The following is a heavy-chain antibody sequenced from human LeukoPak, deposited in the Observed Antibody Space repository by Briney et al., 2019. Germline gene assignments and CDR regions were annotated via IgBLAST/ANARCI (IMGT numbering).Heavy chain of an antibody. CDR1: GGSISSGGYS. V-gene: IGHV4-30-2*01. CDR2: IYHSGST. Sequence: PSQTLSLTCAVSGGSISSGGYSWSWLRQPPGKGLEWVGYIYHSGSTYYNPSLKSRVTISVDRSKNQFSLKLSSVTAADTAVYYCARAFRDDDDSSRPDAFDIWGQGTMVTVSS. D-gene: IGHD3-22*01. CDR3: ARAFRDDDDSSRPDAFDI. J-gene: IGHJ3*02.